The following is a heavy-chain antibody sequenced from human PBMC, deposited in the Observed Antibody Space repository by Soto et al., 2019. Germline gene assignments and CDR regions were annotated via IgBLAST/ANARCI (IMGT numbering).Heavy chain of an antibody. J-gene: IGHJ4*02. CDR2: ISSSSGKTI. CDR3: ARDPEKYRGSDLGIDY. Sequence: PGGSLRLSCAASGFTFSDYYMSWIRQAPGKGLEWVSYISSSSGKTIYYADSVKGRFTISRDNAKNSLYLQMNSLRTDDTAVYYCARDPEKYRGSDLGIDYWGQGTQVTVSS. CDR1: GFTFSDYY. V-gene: IGHV3-11*04. D-gene: IGHD5-12*01.